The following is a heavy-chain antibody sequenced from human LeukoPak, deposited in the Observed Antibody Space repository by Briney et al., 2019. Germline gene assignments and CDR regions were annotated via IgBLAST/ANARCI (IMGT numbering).Heavy chain of an antibody. CDR2: FYYSVST. Sequence: PSQTLSLTCTVSGGSISSGGYSWSWIRQHPGKGLEWIGYFYYSVSTYYNPSLKSRVTISVDTSKNQFSLYLSAVTAADTAVYYCARADSSSWTVDYWGQGTLVTVSS. D-gene: IGHD6-13*01. CDR1: GGSISSGGYS. J-gene: IGHJ4*02. CDR3: ARADSSSWTVDY. V-gene: IGHV4-31*03.